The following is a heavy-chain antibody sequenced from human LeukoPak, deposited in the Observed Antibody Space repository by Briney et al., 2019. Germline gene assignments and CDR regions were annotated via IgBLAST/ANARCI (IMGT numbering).Heavy chain of an antibody. CDR1: GFTFSSYA. Sequence: GGSLRLSCAASGFTFSSYAMSWVRQAPGKGLEWVSAISGSGGSTYYADSVKGRFTISRGNSKNTLYLQMNSLRAEDTAVYYCAKGAPSYCSSTSCWALKWFDPWGQGTLVTVSS. CDR2: ISGSGGST. D-gene: IGHD2-2*01. J-gene: IGHJ5*02. CDR3: AKGAPSYCSSTSCWALKWFDP. V-gene: IGHV3-23*01.